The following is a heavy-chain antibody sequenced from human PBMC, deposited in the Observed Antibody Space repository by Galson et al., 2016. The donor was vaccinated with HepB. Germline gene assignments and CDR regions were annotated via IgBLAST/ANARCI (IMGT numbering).Heavy chain of an antibody. D-gene: IGHD2-2*01. CDR1: GFTFSSYW. CDR2: IKHDGSEK. CDR3: ARGRTAAPGHGAILDY. Sequence: SLRLSCAASGFTFSSYWMNWVRQAPGKGLEWVGNIKHDGSEKYYVDSVEGRLTISRDDAKNSLYLQMNSLRADDTAVYYCARGRTAAPGHGAILDYWGQGTLVTVSS. V-gene: IGHV3-7*03. J-gene: IGHJ4*02.